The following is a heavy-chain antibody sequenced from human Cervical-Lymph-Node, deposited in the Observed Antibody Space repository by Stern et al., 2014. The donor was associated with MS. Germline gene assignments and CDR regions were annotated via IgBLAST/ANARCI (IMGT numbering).Heavy chain of an antibody. CDR1: GGSISSETFY. D-gene: IGHD3-9*01. J-gene: IGHJ3*01. CDR3: ARDPTPYLDLLTGHVAENKNDIFDL. V-gene: IGHV4-31*03. CDR2: IWHNGRT. Sequence: QLQLQESGPGLVKPSQTLTLTCTVSGGSISSETFYWSWIRQHPGKGLEWIGYIWHNGRTYYNPSLKSRVAIAIDTSQNQFSLQLSPVTAADTAVYYCARDPTPYLDLLTGHVAENKNDIFDLWGEGTMVTVSS.